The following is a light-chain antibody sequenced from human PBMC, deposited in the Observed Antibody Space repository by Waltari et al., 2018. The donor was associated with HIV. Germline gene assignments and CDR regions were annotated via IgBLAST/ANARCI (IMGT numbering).Light chain of an antibody. CDR1: QSVRSSF. CDR3: QQYGGSPST. CDR2: DAS. J-gene: IGKJ2*01. V-gene: IGKV3D-20*01. Sequence: EVVLTQSPATLSLSPGERATLSCGASQSVRSSFLAWYQQKPGLAPKLLIDDASIRATDIPDRFRGSGSGTDFTLTISRLEPEDSAVYYCQQYGGSPSTFGQGTKLEIK.